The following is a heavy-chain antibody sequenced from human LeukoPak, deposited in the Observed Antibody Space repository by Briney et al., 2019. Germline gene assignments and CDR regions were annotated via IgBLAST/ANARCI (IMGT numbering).Heavy chain of an antibody. V-gene: IGHV1-69*05. CDR2: IIPIIGTA. Sequence: ASVKVSCKASGGTFSSYSIHWVRQAPGQGLEWMGGIIPIIGTAYYAQKFQGRVTITTDESTSTAYMELSSLRSEDTAVYYCARGPSALRIPHYYDYMDVWGKRTTVTASS. CDR1: GGTFSSYS. CDR3: ARGPSALRIPHYYDYMDV. J-gene: IGHJ6*03. D-gene: IGHD2-15*01.